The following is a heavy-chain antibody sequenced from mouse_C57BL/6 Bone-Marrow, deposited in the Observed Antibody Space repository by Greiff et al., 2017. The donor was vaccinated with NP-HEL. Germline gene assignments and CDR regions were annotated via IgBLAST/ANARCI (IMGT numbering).Heavy chain of an antibody. D-gene: IGHD2-3*01. CDR1: GFSLTSYG. J-gene: IGHJ3*01. CDR3: ARDDGDFLSFY. CDR2: IWSGGRT. V-gene: IGHV2-2*01. Sequence: VKLMESGPGLVQPSQSLSITCTVSGFSLTSYGVHWVRQSPGKGLEWLGVIWSGGRTDYNAAFISRLSISKDNSKSQVFFKMNSLQADDTAIYYCARDDGDFLSFYWGQGTLVTVSA.